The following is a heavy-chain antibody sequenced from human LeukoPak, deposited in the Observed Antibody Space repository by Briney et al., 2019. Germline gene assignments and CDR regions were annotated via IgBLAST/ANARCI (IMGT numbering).Heavy chain of an antibody. Sequence: PGGSLRLSCAASGFTFTTYWLGWVRQPPGKGLVWVSDINIDDHSRSYADSVKGRFTISRDNAKNTLYLLMRSLRVEDTAVYYCAREHYFYHMDGWGEGTTVTVSS. V-gene: IGHV3-74*01. CDR3: AREHYFYHMDG. J-gene: IGHJ6*03. CDR1: GFTFTTYW. CDR2: INIDDHSR.